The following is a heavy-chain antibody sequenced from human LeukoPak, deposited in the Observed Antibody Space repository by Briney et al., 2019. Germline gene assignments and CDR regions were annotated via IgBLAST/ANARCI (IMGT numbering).Heavy chain of an antibody. J-gene: IGHJ6*03. D-gene: IGHD2-21*02. CDR1: GCTFTSYG. V-gene: IGHV1-18*01. Sequence: ASVKVSCKASGCTFTSYGISWVRQAPGQGLEWMGWISAYNGNTNYAQKLQGRVTMTTDTSTSTAYMELRSLRSDDTAVYYCARDLRLAYCGGDCYSPECCYYYMDVWGKGTTVTISS. CDR3: ARDLRLAYCGGDCYSPECCYYYMDV. CDR2: ISAYNGNT.